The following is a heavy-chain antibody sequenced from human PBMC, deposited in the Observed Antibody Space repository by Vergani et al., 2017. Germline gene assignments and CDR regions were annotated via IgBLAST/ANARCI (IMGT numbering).Heavy chain of an antibody. J-gene: IGHJ4*02. CDR2: IQYDGSNK. Sequence: VQLLESGGGVVQPGGSLRLSCAASGFTFNSYGMYWVRQAPGKGLEWVAFIQYDGSNKYYADSVKGRFTISRDNSKNTLYLQMNSLRAEDTSVYYCAKPPLHWGQGTLVTVSS. CDR1: GFTFNSYG. CDR3: AKPPLH. V-gene: IGHV3-30*02.